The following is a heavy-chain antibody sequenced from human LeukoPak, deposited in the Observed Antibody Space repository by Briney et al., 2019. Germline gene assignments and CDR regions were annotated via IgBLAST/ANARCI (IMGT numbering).Heavy chain of an antibody. J-gene: IGHJ3*02. CDR3: AKGQGIRWGAFDI. V-gene: IGHV3-30*18. CDR1: GFTFSSYG. D-gene: IGHD3-16*01. Sequence: GRSLRLSCAASGFTFSSYGMHWVRQAPGKGLEWVAVISYDGSNKYYADSVKGRFTISRDNSKNTLYLQMNSLRAEDTAVCYCAKGQGIRWGAFDIWGQGTMVTVSS. CDR2: ISYDGSNK.